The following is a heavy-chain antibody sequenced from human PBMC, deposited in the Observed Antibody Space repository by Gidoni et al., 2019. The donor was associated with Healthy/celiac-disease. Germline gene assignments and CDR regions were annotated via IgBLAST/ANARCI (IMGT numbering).Heavy chain of an antibody. D-gene: IGHD4-17*01. V-gene: IGHV3-48*02. CDR2: ISSSSSTI. CDR1: GFTFSSYS. CDR3: ARVRAVTTLRDAFDI. Sequence: EVQLVESGGGLVQPGGSLRLSCAASGFTFSSYSMNWVRQAPGKGLEWVSYISSSSSTIYYADSVKGRFTISRDNAKNSLYLQMNSLRDEDTAVYYCARVRAVTTLRDAFDIWGQGTMVTVSS. J-gene: IGHJ3*02.